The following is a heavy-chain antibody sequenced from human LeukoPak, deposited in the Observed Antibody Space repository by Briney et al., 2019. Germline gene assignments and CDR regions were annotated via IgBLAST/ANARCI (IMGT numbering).Heavy chain of an antibody. D-gene: IGHD2-15*01. CDR1: GFTFSSYA. J-gene: IGHJ4*02. CDR3: AKNGGSQCYSHLDS. Sequence: GGSLRLSCAASGFTFSSYAMSWVRQAPGKGLEWVSGTSGSGGSTYYAGSVKGRFTISRDNSKNTLYLQMNSLRVEDTAVYYCAKNGGSQCYSHLDSWGQGTPVTVSS. CDR2: TSGSGGST. V-gene: IGHV3-23*01.